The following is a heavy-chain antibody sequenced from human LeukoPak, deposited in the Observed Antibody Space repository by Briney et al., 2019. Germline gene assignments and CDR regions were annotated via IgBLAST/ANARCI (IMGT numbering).Heavy chain of an antibody. CDR2: FDPEDGET. D-gene: IGHD3/OR15-3a*01. V-gene: IGHV1-24*01. Sequence: ASVKVSCKVSGYTLTELSMHWVRQAPGKGLEWMGGFDPEDGETIYAQKFQGRVTITEDTSTDTAYMELSSLRSEDTAVYYCATGRPPRGQPHGGWFDPWGQGTLVTVSS. J-gene: IGHJ5*02. CDR3: ATGRPPRGQPHGGWFDP. CDR1: GYTLTELS.